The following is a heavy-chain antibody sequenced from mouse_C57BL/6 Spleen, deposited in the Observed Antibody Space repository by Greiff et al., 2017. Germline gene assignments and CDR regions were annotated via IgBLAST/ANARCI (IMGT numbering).Heavy chain of an antibody. CDR2: INPGSGGT. CDR1: GYAFTNYL. Sequence: QVQLQQSGAELVRPGTSVKVSCKASGYAFTNYLIAWVKQRPGQGLEWIGVINPGSGGTNYNEKFKGKATLTADKSSSTAYLQLSSLTSEDSAVYFCARSGGTGDYAMDYWGQGTSVTVSS. V-gene: IGHV1-54*01. D-gene: IGHD3-1*01. CDR3: ARSGGTGDYAMDY. J-gene: IGHJ4*01.